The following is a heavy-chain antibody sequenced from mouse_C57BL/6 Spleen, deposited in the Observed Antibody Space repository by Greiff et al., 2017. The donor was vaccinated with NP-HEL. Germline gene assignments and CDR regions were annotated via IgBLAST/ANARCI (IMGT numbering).Heavy chain of an antibody. CDR1: GFTFSSYA. CDR3: ASHYGGFDYAMDY. Sequence: DVHLVESGGGLVKPGGSLKLSCAASGFTFSSYAMSWVRQTPEKRLEWVATISDGGSYTYYPDNVKGRFTISRDNAKNNLYLQMSHLKSEDTAMYYCASHYGGFDYAMDYWGQGTSVTVSS. CDR2: ISDGGSYT. V-gene: IGHV5-4*01. D-gene: IGHD1-1*02. J-gene: IGHJ4*01.